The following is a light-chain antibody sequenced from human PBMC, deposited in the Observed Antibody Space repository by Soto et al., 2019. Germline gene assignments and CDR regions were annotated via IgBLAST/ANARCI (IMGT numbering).Light chain of an antibody. V-gene: IGKV1-5*03. CDR1: QSLSSW. J-gene: IGKJ4*01. CDR3: QQYNSYPLT. CDR2: KAA. Sequence: DIQMTQSHSTLSASVGDRVTITCRASQSLSSWLDWYQQKPGKAPNLLIYKAASLESGVPSRFSGSGSGTEFTLTISSLQPDDFATYYCQQYNSYPLTFGGGTKVEIK.